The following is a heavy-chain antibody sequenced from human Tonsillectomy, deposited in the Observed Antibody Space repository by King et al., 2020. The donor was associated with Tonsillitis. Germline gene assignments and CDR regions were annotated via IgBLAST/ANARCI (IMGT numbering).Heavy chain of an antibody. D-gene: IGHD1-26*01. Sequence: VQLQESGPGLVKPSQTLSLTCTVSGGSISSGSYYWSWIRQPAGKGLEWIGRIYTSGSTNYNPSLKSRVTISVDTSKNQVSLKLSSVPAADTAVYYCARAGSIVGATRNDAFDIWGQGTMVTVSS. J-gene: IGHJ3*02. CDR1: GGSISSGSYY. CDR3: ARAGSIVGATRNDAFDI. CDR2: IYTSGST. V-gene: IGHV4-61*02.